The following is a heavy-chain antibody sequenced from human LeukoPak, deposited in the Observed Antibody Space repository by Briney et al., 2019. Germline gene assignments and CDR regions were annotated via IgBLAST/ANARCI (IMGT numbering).Heavy chain of an antibody. CDR1: GFTFSSYA. CDR2: ISGSGGST. CDR3: AKDESSSWYHY. Sequence: GGSLRLSCAASGFTFSSYAMSWVRQALGKGLEWVSAISGSGGSTYYAGSVKGRVTISRDNSKNTLYLQMNSLRADDTAVYCCAKDESSSWYHYWGQGTLVTVSS. D-gene: IGHD6-13*01. V-gene: IGHV3-23*01. J-gene: IGHJ4*02.